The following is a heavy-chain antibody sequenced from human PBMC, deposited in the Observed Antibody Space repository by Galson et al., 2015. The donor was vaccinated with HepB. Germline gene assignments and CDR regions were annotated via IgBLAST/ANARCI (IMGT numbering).Heavy chain of an antibody. V-gene: IGHV2-70*11. CDR3: ARIQTGTTSHGVYYYYGMDV. CDR2: IDWDDDK. D-gene: IGHD1-7*01. J-gene: IGHJ6*02. Sequence: PALVKPTQTLTLTCTFSGFSLSTSGMCVSWLRQPPGKALEWLARIDWDDDKYYSTSLKTRLTISKDTSKNQVVLTMTNMDPVDTATYYCARIQTGTTSHGVYYYYGMDVWGQGTTVTVSS. CDR1: GFSLSTSGMC.